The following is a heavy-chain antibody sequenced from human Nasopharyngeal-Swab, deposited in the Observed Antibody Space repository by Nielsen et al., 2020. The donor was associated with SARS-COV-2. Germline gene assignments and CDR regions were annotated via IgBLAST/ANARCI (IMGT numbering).Heavy chain of an antibody. V-gene: IGHV4-61*01. CDR2: IYYSGSS. D-gene: IGHD4-11*01. CDR1: GGSVGSESYY. CDR3: ARDTVHYGMDV. J-gene: IGHJ6*02. Sequence: SETLSLTCTVSGGSVGSESYYWTWVRQSPGKGLDWIGYIYYSGSSSYNPSLKSRVTISVDMSKNQFSLKLTSVTAADTAVYYCARDTVHYGMDVWGQGTTVTVSS.